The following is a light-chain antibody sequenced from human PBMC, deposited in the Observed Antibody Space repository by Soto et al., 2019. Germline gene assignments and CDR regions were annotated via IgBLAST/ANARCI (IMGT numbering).Light chain of an antibody. CDR1: SSDVGGFNS. J-gene: IGLJ1*01. V-gene: IGLV2-14*03. CDR2: DVV. CDR3: SSYTSTMTHV. Sequence: QSVLTQPASVSGSPGQSITISCTETSSDVGGFNSVSWYQLRPGTAPKLILYDVVDRPSGVSYRFSGSKSGNTASLTISGLQAADEADYFCSSYTSTMTHVFGSGTKVTVL.